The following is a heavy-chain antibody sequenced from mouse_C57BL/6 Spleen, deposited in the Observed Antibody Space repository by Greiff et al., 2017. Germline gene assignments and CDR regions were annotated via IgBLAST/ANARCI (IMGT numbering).Heavy chain of an antibody. Sequence: VQLQESGPELVKPGASVTISCKASGYAFSSSWMHWVKQRPGKGLEWIGRIYPGDGDTNYNGKFKGKATLTADKSSSTAYMQRSSLTSEDSAVYCWAREEREGQLRPHAIDYWGQTTSVT. V-gene: IGHV1-82*01. J-gene: IGHJ4*01. CDR1: GYAFSSSW. CDR2: IYPGDGDT. D-gene: IGHD3-2*02. CDR3: AREEREGQLRPHAIDY.